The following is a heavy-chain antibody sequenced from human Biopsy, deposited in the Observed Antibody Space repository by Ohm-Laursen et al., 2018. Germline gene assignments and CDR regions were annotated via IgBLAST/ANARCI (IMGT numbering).Heavy chain of an antibody. V-gene: IGHV3-23*01. Sequence: GSLRLSCSASGFTLSDGMTWVRQAPGKGLEWVSGITGSGRTTYYADSVKGRFTISRDNSKNTVYLQMNGLRAEDTAVYFCAKDRHIVVVTDRQIGAFDIWGQGTMVTVSP. CDR1: GFTLSDG. D-gene: IGHD2-21*02. CDR2: ITGSGRTT. CDR3: AKDRHIVVVTDRQIGAFDI. J-gene: IGHJ3*02.